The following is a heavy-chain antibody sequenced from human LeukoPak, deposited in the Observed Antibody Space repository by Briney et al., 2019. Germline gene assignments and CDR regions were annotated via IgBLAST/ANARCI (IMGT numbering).Heavy chain of an antibody. D-gene: IGHD4-11*01. Sequence: SETLSLTCAVYGGSFSGYYWSWIRQPPGKGLEWIGSIYYSGSTYYNPSLKSRVTISVDTSKNQFSLQLSSVTAADTAMYYCAKTHSHFPPYFDYWGQGTLVIVSS. V-gene: IGHV4-34*01. J-gene: IGHJ4*02. CDR2: IYYSGST. CDR3: AKTHSHFPPYFDY. CDR1: GGSFSGYY.